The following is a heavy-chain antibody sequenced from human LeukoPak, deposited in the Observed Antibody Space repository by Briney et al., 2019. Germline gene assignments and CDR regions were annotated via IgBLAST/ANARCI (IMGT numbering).Heavy chain of an antibody. J-gene: IGHJ4*02. CDR1: CG. CDR3: ARSYGYSSGWYGAYYFDY. CDR2: ISSSSSTI. D-gene: IGHD6-19*01. Sequence: CGMTWVRQAPGKGLEWVSYISSSSSTIYYADSVKGRFTISRDNAKNSLYLQLNSLRAEDTAVYYCARSYGYSSGWYGAYYFDYWGQGTLVTVSS. V-gene: IGHV3-48*01.